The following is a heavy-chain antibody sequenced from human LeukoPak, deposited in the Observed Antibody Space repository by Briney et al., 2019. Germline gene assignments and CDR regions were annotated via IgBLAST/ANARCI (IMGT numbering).Heavy chain of an antibody. V-gene: IGHV3-23*01. D-gene: IGHD6-13*01. J-gene: IGHJ4*02. Sequence: PGGSLRLSCAASGFTFSSYAMSWVRQAPGKGLEWVSAITGSGGKTYYADSVKGRFTISRDNSKNTVYLQMNSLRAEDTAVYYCAKDTPGIPTTVFDYWGQGTLVTVSS. CDR1: GFTFSSYA. CDR2: ITGSGGKT. CDR3: AKDTPGIPTTVFDY.